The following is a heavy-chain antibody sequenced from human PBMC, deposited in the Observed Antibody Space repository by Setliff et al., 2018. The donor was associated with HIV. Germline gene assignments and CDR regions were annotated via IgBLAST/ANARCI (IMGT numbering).Heavy chain of an antibody. V-gene: IGHV4-59*08. J-gene: IGHJ4*02. D-gene: IGHD6-19*01. CDR3: ARALAGGSGWNYFDL. Sequence: PSETLSLTCTVSGGSISSHYWSWIRQPPGKGLEWIWYIYYSGSTNSNPSLNSRVTISVDTSKNQFSLNLDSVTAADTAVYFCARALAGGSGWNYFDLWGPGTLVTVSS. CDR2: IYYSGST. CDR1: GGSISSHY.